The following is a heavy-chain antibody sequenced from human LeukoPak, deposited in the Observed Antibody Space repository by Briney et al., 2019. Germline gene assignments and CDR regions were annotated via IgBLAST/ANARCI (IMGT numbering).Heavy chain of an antibody. J-gene: IGHJ4*02. D-gene: IGHD6-19*01. CDR2: IIPIFGTA. CDR3: ARESEAVAGTFDY. V-gene: IGHV1-69*13. Sequence: ASVKVSCKASGGTFSSYAISWVRQAPGQGLEWMGGIIPIFGTANYAQKFQGRVTITADESTSTAYMELSSLRSEDTAVYYCARESEAVAGTFDYWGQGTLVTVSS. CDR1: GGTFSSYA.